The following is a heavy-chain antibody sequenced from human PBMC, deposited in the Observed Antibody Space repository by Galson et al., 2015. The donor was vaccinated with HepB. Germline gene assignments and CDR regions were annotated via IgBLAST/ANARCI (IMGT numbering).Heavy chain of an antibody. V-gene: IGHV3-33*01. Sequence: SLRLSCAASGFTFSSYGMHWVRQAPGKGLEWVAVIWYDGSNKYYADSVKGRFTISRDNSKNTLYLQMNSLRAEDTAVYYCARDPVNDFWSGYYDIGYFDYWGQGTLVTVSS. CDR3: ARDPVNDFWSGYYDIGYFDY. D-gene: IGHD3-3*01. CDR2: IWYDGSNK. CDR1: GFTFSSYG. J-gene: IGHJ4*02.